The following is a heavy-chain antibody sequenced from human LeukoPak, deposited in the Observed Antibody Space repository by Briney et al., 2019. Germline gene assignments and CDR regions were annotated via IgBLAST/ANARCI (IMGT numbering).Heavy chain of an antibody. V-gene: IGHV1-69*13. CDR3: ARGTVVVVADNYYYYGMDV. J-gene: IGHJ6*02. Sequence: ASVKVSCKASGGTFSSYAISWVRQAPGQGLEWMGGIIPIFGTANYAQKFQGRVTITADESTSTAYMELSSLRSEDTAVYYCARGTVVVVADNYYYYGMDVWGQGTTVTVSS. CDR1: GGTFSSYA. CDR2: IIPIFGTA. D-gene: IGHD2-15*01.